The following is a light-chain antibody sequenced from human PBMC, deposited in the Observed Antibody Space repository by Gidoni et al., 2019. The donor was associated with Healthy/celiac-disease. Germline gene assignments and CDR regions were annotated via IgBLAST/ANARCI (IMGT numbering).Light chain of an antibody. J-gene: IGLJ1*01. CDR3: SSYTSSSTYV. V-gene: IGLV2-14*01. CDR1: SSDVGGYNY. CDR2: EVC. Sequence: QSALTQPASVSGSPGQSNTISCTGTSSDVGGYNYVSWYQQHPGKAPTLMMYEVCKRPSGGSNRCSGSKSGNTASLTISGLQAEDEADYYCSSYTSSSTYVFGTGTKVTVL.